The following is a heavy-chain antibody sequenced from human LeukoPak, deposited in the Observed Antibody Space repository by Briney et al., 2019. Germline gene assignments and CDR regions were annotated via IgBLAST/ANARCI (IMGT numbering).Heavy chain of an antibody. CDR3: AKRWQGNSRALDY. CDR1: GFTFSHFG. CDR2: IWSDVTNQ. J-gene: IGHJ4*02. D-gene: IGHD4-23*01. V-gene: IGHV3-33*06. Sequence: PGTSLRLSCEASGFTFSHFGMHWVRQAPGKGLEWVAVIWSDVTNQYYGDSVKGRFTISRDNSKNTLYLQMNSLRAEDTAIYFCAKRWQGNSRALDYWGQGTLVTVSS.